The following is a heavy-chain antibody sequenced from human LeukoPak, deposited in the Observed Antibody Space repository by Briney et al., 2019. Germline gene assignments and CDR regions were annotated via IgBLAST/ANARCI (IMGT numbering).Heavy chain of an antibody. V-gene: IGHV3-53*01. CDR3: ARDRNGSGSYYYFDY. CDR2: IYSGGST. Sequence: PGGSLRLSCAASGFTVSSNYMSWVRQAPGKGLEWVSVIYSGGSTYYADSVKGRFTISRDNSKNTLYLQMNSLRAEDTAVYYCARDRNGSGSYYYFDYWGQGTLVAVSS. D-gene: IGHD3-10*01. CDR1: GFTVSSNY. J-gene: IGHJ4*02.